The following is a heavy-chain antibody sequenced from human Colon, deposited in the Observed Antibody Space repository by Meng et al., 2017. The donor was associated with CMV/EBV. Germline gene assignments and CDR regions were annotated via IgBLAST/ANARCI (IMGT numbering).Heavy chain of an antibody. D-gene: IGHD4-11*01. V-gene: IGHV3-48*03. Sequence: GESLKISCTASGFTFSNYEMNWVRQAPGKGLEWVSYIRSSGSNIQYADSVKGRFTISRDNAKNSLYLQMSSLRAEDTAVYYCASETEGSNYDVFDIWGQGTVVTVSS. CDR3: ASETEGSNYDVFDI. CDR2: IRSSGSNI. J-gene: IGHJ3*02. CDR1: GFTFSNYE.